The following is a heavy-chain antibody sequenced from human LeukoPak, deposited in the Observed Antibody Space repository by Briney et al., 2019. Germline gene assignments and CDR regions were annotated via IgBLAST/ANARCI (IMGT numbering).Heavy chain of an antibody. J-gene: IGHJ4*02. Sequence: GGSLRLSCAASGFTFTYYWMHWVRQVPGKGLVWVSRSSYDESSTNYRDSVKGRFTISRYNARNTLYLQMNSLRAEDMAVYYCARGIYGDAVSFHDWGQGTLVTVSS. D-gene: IGHD4-17*01. CDR1: GFTFTYYW. V-gene: IGHV3-74*01. CDR3: ARGIYGDAVSFHD. CDR2: SSYDESST.